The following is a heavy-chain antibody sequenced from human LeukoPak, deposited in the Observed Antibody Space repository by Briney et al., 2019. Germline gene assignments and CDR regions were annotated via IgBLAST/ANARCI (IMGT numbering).Heavy chain of an antibody. CDR3: ARVPYEIRLYYMDV. V-gene: IGHV4-34*01. Sequence: PSETLSLTCAVYGVSFSGYYWSWLRQPPGKGLEWVGEINHSGSTNYNPSLKSRLTISVDTSKNHFSLKVTSVTAADAAVYYCARVPYEIRLYYMDVWGKGTTVTVSS. J-gene: IGHJ6*03. CDR2: INHSGST. CDR1: GVSFSGYY. D-gene: IGHD2-21*01.